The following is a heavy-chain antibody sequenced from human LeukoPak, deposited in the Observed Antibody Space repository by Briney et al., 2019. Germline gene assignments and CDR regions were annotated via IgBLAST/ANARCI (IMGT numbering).Heavy chain of an antibody. D-gene: IGHD3-10*01. Sequence: MTSETLSLTCAVYGGSFGGYYWSWIRQPPGKGLEWIGEINHSGSTNYNPSLKSRVTISVDTSKNQFSLKLSSVTAADTAVYYCARLYQPGYYGSGRRNPDYWDQGTLVTVSS. J-gene: IGHJ4*02. CDR1: GGSFGGYY. CDR3: ARLYQPGYYGSGRRNPDY. CDR2: INHSGST. V-gene: IGHV4-34*01.